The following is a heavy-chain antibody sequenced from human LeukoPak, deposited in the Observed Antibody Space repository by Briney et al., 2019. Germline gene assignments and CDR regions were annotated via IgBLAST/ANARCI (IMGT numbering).Heavy chain of an antibody. V-gene: IGHV6-1*01. CDR2: TYYRSKWYN. CDR1: GDSVSSNSAA. CDR3: ARDPSDSSGYYGPAFYYFDY. Sequence: SQTLSLTCAISGDSVSSNSAAWNWIRQSPSRGLEWLGRTYYRSKWYNDYAVSVKSRITINPDTSKNQFSLQLNSVTPEDTAVYYCARDPSDSSGYYGPAFYYFDYWGQGTLVTVSS. J-gene: IGHJ4*02. D-gene: IGHD3-22*01.